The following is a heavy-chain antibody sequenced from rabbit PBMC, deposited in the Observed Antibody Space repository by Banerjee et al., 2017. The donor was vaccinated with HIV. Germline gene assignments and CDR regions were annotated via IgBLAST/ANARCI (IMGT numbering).Heavy chain of an antibody. Sequence: QEQLVESGGGLVQPGGSLKLSCKASGFDFSRYYVSWVRQAPGKGLEWIACIHGGSKNNIYYASWAKGRFTISKTSSTTVTLQMTSLTVADTATYFCARFYAGYGDFGYAAMWGQGTLVTVS. CDR1: GFDFSRYYV. V-gene: IGHV1S45*01. CDR3: ARFYAGYGDFGYAAM. CDR2: IHGGSKNNI. J-gene: IGHJ3*01. D-gene: IGHD7-1*01.